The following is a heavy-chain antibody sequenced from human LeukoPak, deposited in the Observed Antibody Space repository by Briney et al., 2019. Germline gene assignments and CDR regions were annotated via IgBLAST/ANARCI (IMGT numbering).Heavy chain of an antibody. Sequence: GGSPRLSCAASGFTFSNYAMSWVRQAPGKGLEWVSTISDSGSTTYYADAVRGRFTISRDNSKNRLYLQMNSLRAEDTAVYFCAKGGDSSGYYPWGQGTLVTVS. CDR2: ISDSGSTT. V-gene: IGHV3-23*01. D-gene: IGHD3-22*01. CDR1: GFTFSNYA. CDR3: AKGGDSSGYYP. J-gene: IGHJ5*02.